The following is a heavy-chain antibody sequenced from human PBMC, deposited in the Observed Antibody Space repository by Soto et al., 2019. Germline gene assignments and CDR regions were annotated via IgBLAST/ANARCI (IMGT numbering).Heavy chain of an antibody. CDR1: GGTFSSYA. Sequence: SVKVSCKASGGTFSSYAISWVRQAPGQGLEWMGGIIPIFGTANYAQKFQGRFTITADESTSTTYMELSSLRSEDTAVYYRARGRGHTIFDYWGQGTLVTVSS. CDR2: IIPIFGTA. D-gene: IGHD3-3*01. J-gene: IGHJ4*02. V-gene: IGHV1-69*13. CDR3: ARGRGHTIFDY.